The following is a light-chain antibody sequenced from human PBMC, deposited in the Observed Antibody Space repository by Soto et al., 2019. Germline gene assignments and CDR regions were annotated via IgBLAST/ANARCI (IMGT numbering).Light chain of an antibody. V-gene: IGLV2-14*01. CDR3: TSYASGSSHVV. Sequence: QSALTQPASVSGSPGQSITLSCTGTSSDIGGYDYVSWYQRHPGKAPKLIIYDVNNRPSGVSNRVSGSKSGNTASLTISGLQAEDEADYYGTSYASGSSHVVFGGGTKLTVL. CDR2: DVN. CDR1: SSDIGGYDY. J-gene: IGLJ2*01.